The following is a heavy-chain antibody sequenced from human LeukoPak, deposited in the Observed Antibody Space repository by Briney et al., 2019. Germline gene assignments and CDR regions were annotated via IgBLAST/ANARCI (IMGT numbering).Heavy chain of an antibody. V-gene: IGHV4-31*03. J-gene: IGHJ4*02. Sequence: PQTLSLTCTVSGGSITRVSYYCSWIRQVPGKGLEWVRCIYYSGGAFYNPSFRSRVSILVAASKSQFYLNLSSVTAADKAVYYCAREWMVRGIPYFDLWGQGILVTVSS. CDR2: IYYSGGA. D-gene: IGHD3-10*01. CDR1: GGSITRVSYY. CDR3: AREWMVRGIPYFDL.